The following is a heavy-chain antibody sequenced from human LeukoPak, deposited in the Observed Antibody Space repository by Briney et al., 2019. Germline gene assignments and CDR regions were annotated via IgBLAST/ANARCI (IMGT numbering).Heavy chain of an antibody. CDR2: ITSGGTT. Sequence: GGSLRLSCVASGFTFSASAMSWVRQAPGKGLEWVSAITSGGTTYYGDSVKGRFTISRDNSKNTLYLKMNSLRAEDTAVYYCAKDRARVVEDTTQKEALDVWGQGTTVTVSS. D-gene: IGHD1-26*01. CDR1: GFTFSASA. J-gene: IGHJ6*02. CDR3: AKDRARVVEDTTQKEALDV. V-gene: IGHV3-23*01.